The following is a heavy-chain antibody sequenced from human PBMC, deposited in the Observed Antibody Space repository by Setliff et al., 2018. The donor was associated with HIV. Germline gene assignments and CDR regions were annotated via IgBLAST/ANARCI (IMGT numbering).Heavy chain of an antibody. CDR1: GYTFTKFD. V-gene: IGHV1-8*01. CDR2: MNPNSGNT. D-gene: IGHD3-9*01. J-gene: IGHJ5*02. CDR3: ARTWGAGVTGYWFEP. Sequence: ASVKVSCKASGYTFTKFDINWVRQATGQGLEWMGWMNPNSGNTGFAQKFQGRVTMTRNTSISTAYTELRSLRSEDTAVYFCARTWGAGVTGYWFEPWGQGTRVTVSS.